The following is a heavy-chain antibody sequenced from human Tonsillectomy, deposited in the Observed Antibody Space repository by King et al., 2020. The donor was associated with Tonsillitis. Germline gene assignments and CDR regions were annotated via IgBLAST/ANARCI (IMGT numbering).Heavy chain of an antibody. V-gene: IGHV4-39*01. CDR1: GGSISSSSYY. D-gene: IGHD3-16*01. J-gene: IGHJ4*02. Sequence: QLQESGPGLVKTSETLSLTCTVSGGSISSSSYYWGWIRQPPGKGLEWIGSIYYSGSTYYNPSLKSRVTISVDTSKNQFSLKVISVTAADTAVYYCARHVESYVWGSPTREYYFNYWGQGTLVTVSS. CDR3: ARHVESYVWGSPTREYYFNY. CDR2: IYYSGST.